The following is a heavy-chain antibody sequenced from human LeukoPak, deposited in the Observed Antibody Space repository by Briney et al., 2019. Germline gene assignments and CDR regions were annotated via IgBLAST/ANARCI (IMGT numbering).Heavy chain of an antibody. CDR2: INPNSGGT. D-gene: IGHD1-26*01. Sequence: GASVKVSCKASGYTFTGYYMHWVRQAPGQGLEWMGWINPNSGGTNYAQKFQGRVTMTRDTSISTAYMELRSLRSDDTAVYYCARDRHVGATRTYYYGMDVWGQGTTVTVSS. J-gene: IGHJ6*02. V-gene: IGHV1-2*02. CDR1: GYTFTGYY. CDR3: ARDRHVGATRTYYYGMDV.